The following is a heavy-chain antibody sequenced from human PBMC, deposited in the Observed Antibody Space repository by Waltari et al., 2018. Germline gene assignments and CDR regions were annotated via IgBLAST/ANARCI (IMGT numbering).Heavy chain of an antibody. CDR3: ARVNGDLGFDY. Sequence: EVQLVESGGGLVQPGGSLRLSCAASGFTFSSSDMHWVRQATGKGLEWVSSIGTAGDTYYPGSVKGRFTISRENAKNSLYLQMNSLRAGDTAVYYCARVNGDLGFDYWGQGTLVTVSS. CDR2: IGTAGDT. V-gene: IGHV3-13*01. J-gene: IGHJ4*02. D-gene: IGHD4-17*01. CDR1: GFTFSSSD.